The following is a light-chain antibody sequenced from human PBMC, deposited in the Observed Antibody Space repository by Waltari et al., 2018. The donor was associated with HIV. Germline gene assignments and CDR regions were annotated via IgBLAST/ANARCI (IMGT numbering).Light chain of an antibody. CDR2: DNN. Sequence: QSVLTQPPSVSAAPGQKVTISCSGSTSNIGSTYVSWYEQLPGTAPKLVISDNNKRPSGIPDRFSGSKSGTSATLAITGLQTGDEADYYCATWDTSLNAVVFGGGTKLTVL. CDR3: ATWDTSLNAVV. CDR1: TSNIGSTY. J-gene: IGLJ2*01. V-gene: IGLV1-51*01.